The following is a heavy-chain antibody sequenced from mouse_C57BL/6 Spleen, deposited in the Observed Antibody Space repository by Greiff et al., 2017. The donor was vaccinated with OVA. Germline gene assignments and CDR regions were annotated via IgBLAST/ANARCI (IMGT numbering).Heavy chain of an antibody. V-gene: IGHV1-82*01. J-gene: IGHJ3*01. D-gene: IGHD1-1*01. CDR2: IYPGDGDT. Sequence: QVQLKESGPELVKPGASVKISCKASGYAFSSSWMNWVKQRPGKGLEWIGRIYPGDGDTNYNGKFKGKATLTADKSSSTAYMQLSSLTSEDSAVYFCASNNYYGSSHFAYGGQGTLVTVSA. CDR1: GYAFSSSW. CDR3: ASNNYYGSSHFAY.